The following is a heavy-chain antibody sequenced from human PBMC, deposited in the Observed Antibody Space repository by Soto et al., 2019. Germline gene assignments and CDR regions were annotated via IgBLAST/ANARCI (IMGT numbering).Heavy chain of an antibody. CDR3: SPLPTGDAFDI. D-gene: IGHD4-17*01. V-gene: IGHV3-74*01. CDR1: GFTFSSYW. J-gene: IGHJ3*02. CDR2: INSDGSST. Sequence: EVQLVESGGGLVQPGGSLRLSCAASGFTFSSYWMHWVRQAPGKGLVWVSRINSDGSSTSYADSVKGRFTISRDNAKNTLNLQMNSLRAEDTAVYYCSPLPTGDAFDIWGQGTMVTVSS.